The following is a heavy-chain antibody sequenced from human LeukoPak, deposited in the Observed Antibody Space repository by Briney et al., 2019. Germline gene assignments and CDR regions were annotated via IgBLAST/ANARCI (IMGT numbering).Heavy chain of an antibody. V-gene: IGHV3-21*04. J-gene: IGHJ4*02. CDR1: GFTFRTYS. Sequence: PGGSLRLSCAASGFTFRTYSMNWVRQAPGKGLEWVSSISTASSYIQYADSVKGRFTISRDNAKNSLYLQMNSLRAEDSAVYYCAKAPRSGSVDYWGQGTLVTVSS. D-gene: IGHD1-26*01. CDR2: ISTASSYI. CDR3: AKAPRSGSVDY.